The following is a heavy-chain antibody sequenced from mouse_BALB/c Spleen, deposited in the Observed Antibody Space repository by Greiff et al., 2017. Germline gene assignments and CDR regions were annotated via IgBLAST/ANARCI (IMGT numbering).Heavy chain of an antibody. J-gene: IGHJ3*01. Sequence: EVHLVESGGGLVKPGGSLKLSCAASGFAFSSYDMSWVRQTPEKRLEWVAYISSGGGSTYYPDTVKGRFTISRDNAKNTLYLQMSSLKSEDTAMYYCARHGGYDWFAYWGQGTLVTVSA. CDR2: ISSGGGST. CDR1: GFAFSSYD. CDR3: ARHGGYDWFAY. D-gene: IGHD2-3*01. V-gene: IGHV5-12-1*01.